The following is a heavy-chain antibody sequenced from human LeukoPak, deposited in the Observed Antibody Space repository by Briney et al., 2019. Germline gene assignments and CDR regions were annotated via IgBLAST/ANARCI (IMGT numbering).Heavy chain of an antibody. Sequence: SETLSLTCTVSGGSISTPGYYWSWIRQHPGKGLEWIGYIYYSGSTYYNPSPRSRVTISVDTSKNQFSLKLSSVTGADTAVYYCANGGAYCGADCYLPAFDYWGQGTLVTVSS. J-gene: IGHJ4*02. V-gene: IGHV4-31*03. CDR1: GGSISTPGYY. D-gene: IGHD2-21*02. CDR3: ANGGAYCGADCYLPAFDY. CDR2: IYYSGST.